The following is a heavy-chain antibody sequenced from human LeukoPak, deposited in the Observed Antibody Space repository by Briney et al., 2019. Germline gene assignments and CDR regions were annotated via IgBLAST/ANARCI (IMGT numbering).Heavy chain of an antibody. D-gene: IGHD7-27*01. CDR1: GYTFTGYY. J-gene: IGHJ3*02. Sequence: ASVKVSCKASGYTFTGYYMHWVRQAPGQGLEWMGWINPNSGGTSYAQKFQGRVTMTRDTSISTAYMELSRLRSDDTAVYYCAQGITGAAFDIWGQGTMVTVSS. V-gene: IGHV1-2*02. CDR2: INPNSGGT. CDR3: AQGITGAAFDI.